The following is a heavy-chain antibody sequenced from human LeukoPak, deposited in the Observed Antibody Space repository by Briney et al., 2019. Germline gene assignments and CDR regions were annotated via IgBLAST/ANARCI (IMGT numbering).Heavy chain of an antibody. J-gene: IGHJ3*02. CDR1: GGTFSSYA. CDR2: IIPIFGTA. CDR3: ARVAGGWYTDAFDI. D-gene: IGHD6-19*01. V-gene: IGHV1-69*13. Sequence: GASVKVSCKASGGTFSSYAISWVRQAPGQGLEWMGGIIPIFGTANYAQKFQGRVTITADESTSTASMELSSLRSEDTAVYYCARVAGGWYTDAFDIWGQGTMVTVSS.